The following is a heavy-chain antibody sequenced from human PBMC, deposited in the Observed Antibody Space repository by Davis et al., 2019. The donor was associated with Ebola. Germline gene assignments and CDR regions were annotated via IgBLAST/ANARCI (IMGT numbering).Heavy chain of an antibody. CDR1: GFIFSRAW. CDR3: TRDYNFWSGYYTSFDY. D-gene: IGHD3-3*01. CDR2: ISGSTSYV. V-gene: IGHV3-21*01. Sequence: GESLKISCAGSGFIFSRAWMNWVRQAPGKGLEWVSSISGSTSYVYYADSLKGRFTISRDNAKNSLYLQMNSLRAEDTAVYYCTRDYNFWSGYYTSFDYWGQGTLVTVSS. J-gene: IGHJ4*02.